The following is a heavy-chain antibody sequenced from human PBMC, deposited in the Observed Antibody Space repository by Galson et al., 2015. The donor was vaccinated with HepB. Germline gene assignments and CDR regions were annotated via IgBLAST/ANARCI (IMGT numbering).Heavy chain of an antibody. V-gene: IGHV3-30*18. Sequence: SLRLSCAASGFTFSSYGMHWVRQAPGKGLEWVAVISYDGSNKYYADSVKGRFTISRDNSKNTLYLQMNSLRAEDTAVYYCAKDGLVVPAAIKGYYFDYWGQGTLVTVSS. D-gene: IGHD2-2*01. CDR2: ISYDGSNK. J-gene: IGHJ4*02. CDR3: AKDGLVVPAAIKGYYFDY. CDR1: GFTFSSYG.